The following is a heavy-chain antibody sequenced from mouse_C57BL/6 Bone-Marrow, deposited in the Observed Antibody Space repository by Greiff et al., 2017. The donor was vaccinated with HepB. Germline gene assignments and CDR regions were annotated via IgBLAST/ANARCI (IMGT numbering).Heavy chain of an antibody. V-gene: IGHV1-53*01. CDR2: INPSNGGT. D-gene: IGHD2-1*01. J-gene: IGHJ2*01. CDR3: AIYYGHWDYFDY. CDR1: GYNFTSYW. Sequence: VQLQQPGTELVKPGASVKLSCKASGYNFTSYWMHWVKQRPGQGLEWIGNINPSNGGTNYNEKFKSKATLTVDKSSSTAYMQLSSLTYEDSAVYYCAIYYGHWDYFDYWGQGTTLTVSS.